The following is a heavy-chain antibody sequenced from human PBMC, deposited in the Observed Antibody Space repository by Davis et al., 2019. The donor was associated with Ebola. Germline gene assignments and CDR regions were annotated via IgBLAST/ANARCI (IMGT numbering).Heavy chain of an antibody. CDR2: IRSKAYGGTT. Sequence: GGSLRLSCTASGFTFGDYAMSWFRQAPGKGLEWVGFIRSKAYGGTTEYAASVKGRFTISRDDSKSIAYLQMNSLKTEDTAVYYCTRAYYDFWSGYYNPYIDYWGQGTLVTVSS. J-gene: IGHJ4*02. CDR3: TRAYYDFWSGYYNPYIDY. D-gene: IGHD3-3*01. V-gene: IGHV3-49*03. CDR1: GFTFGDYA.